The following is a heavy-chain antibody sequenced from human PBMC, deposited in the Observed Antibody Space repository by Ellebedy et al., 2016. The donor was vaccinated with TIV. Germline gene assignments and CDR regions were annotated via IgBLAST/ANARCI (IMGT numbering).Heavy chain of an antibody. J-gene: IGHJ3*01. CDR1: GGSLSDNY. CDR2: LYYTGST. CDR3: VSSVSVDAFDL. D-gene: IGHD3-10*01. V-gene: IGHV4-59*01. Sequence: GSLRLSCAVSGGSLSDNYWTWIRQPPGKGLEWIGYLYYTGSTNYNPSLKSRVTISVNTPRNQFSLKLNSVTAADTAVYYCVSSVSVDAFDLWGQGTVVTVSS.